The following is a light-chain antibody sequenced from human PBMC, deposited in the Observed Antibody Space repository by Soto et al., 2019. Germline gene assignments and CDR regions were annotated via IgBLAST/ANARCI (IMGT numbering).Light chain of an antibody. J-gene: IGKJ2*01. Sequence: EILLTKSPASLALSPGERATLSCRASQSVNNNLAWYQQKPAQAPRLLIYGASTRATGIPGRFSGSGSGTEFTLTITSLQSEDCSVYFCQQDNNLPPDTFGQGTKLEIK. CDR1: QSVNNN. CDR3: QQDNNLPPDT. CDR2: GAS. V-gene: IGKV3-15*01.